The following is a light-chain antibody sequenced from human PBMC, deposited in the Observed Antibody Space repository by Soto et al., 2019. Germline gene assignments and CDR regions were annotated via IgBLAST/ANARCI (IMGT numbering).Light chain of an antibody. CDR1: QSVSSSY. J-gene: IGKJ1*01. CDR2: GAS. V-gene: IGKV3-20*01. CDR3: QQYGSSRVT. Sequence: EIVLTQSPGTLSLSPGERATLSCRASQSVSSSYLAWDQQKPGQAPRLLIYGASSRATGIPDRFSGSGSGTDFTLTISRLEPEDFAGYYCQQYGSSRVTFGQGTKVEIK.